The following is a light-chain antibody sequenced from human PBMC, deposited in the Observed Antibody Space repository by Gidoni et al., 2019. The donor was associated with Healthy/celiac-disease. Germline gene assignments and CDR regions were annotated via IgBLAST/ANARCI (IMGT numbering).Light chain of an antibody. CDR2: GAS. CDR1: QSVSSSY. Sequence: EIVLTQSPGTLSLSPGERATRSCRASQSVSSSYVAWYQQKPGQAPRLLIDGASIRATGIPDRFSGIGSGTDFTLTISRLDPEDFAVYYCQQYGSSPVTFGGRTKVEIK. V-gene: IGKV3-20*01. CDR3: QQYGSSPVT. J-gene: IGKJ4*01.